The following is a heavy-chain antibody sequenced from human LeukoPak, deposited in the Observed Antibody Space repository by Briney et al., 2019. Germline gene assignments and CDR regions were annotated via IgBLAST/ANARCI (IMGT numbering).Heavy chain of an antibody. CDR2: ISDSGST. Sequence: SATLSLTCSVSGGSISSSGFYWGWIRQPPGKGLEWIASISDSGSTYYNPTLKSRVTISLDTSENQFSLKLSSVTAADAAAYYCARHDNGWYWNYWGQGTLVTVSS. CDR1: GGSISSSGFY. CDR3: ARHDNGWYWNY. V-gene: IGHV4-39*01. D-gene: IGHD6-19*01. J-gene: IGHJ4*02.